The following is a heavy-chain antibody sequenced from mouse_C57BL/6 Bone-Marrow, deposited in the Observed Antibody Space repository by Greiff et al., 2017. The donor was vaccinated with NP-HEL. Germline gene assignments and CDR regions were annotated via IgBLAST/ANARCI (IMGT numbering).Heavy chain of an antibody. CDR2: INPYNGGT. V-gene: IGHV1-19*01. D-gene: IGHD2-3*01. CDR1: GYTFTDYY. CDR3: ASEGGGYFPFAY. Sequence: EVQLQQSGPVLVKPGASVKMSCKASGYTFTDYYMNWVKQSHGKSLEWIGVINPYNGGTSYNQKFKGKATLTVDKSSSTAYMELNSLTSEDSAVYYCASEGGGYFPFAYRGQGTLVTVSA. J-gene: IGHJ3*01.